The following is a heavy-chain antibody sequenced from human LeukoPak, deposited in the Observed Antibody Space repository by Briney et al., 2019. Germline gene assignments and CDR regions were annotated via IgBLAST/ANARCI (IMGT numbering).Heavy chain of an antibody. V-gene: IGHV4-59*01. CDR1: GGSISSYY. CDR2: IYYSGSA. D-gene: IGHD3-16*01. Sequence: SETLSLTCTVSGGSISSYYWNWIRQPPGKGLEWIGYIYYSGSANYNPSLKSRVTISVDTSKNQFSLNLTSVTAADTAVYYCARFTPQGYGWGGYNRFDPWGQGTLVTVSS. CDR3: ARFTPQGYGWGGYNRFDP. J-gene: IGHJ5*02.